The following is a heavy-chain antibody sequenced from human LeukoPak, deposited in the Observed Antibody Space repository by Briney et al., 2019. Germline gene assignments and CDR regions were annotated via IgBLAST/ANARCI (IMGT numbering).Heavy chain of an antibody. CDR2: ISAYNGNT. D-gene: IGHD2-8*01. Sequence: RASVKVSCKASGGTFSSYGISWVRQAPGQGLEWMGWISAYNGNTNYAQKFQGRVTMTRNTSISTAYMELSSLRSEDTAVYYCARAANRRTNGVCCGYWGQGTLVTVSS. CDR1: GGTFSSYG. J-gene: IGHJ4*02. CDR3: ARAANRRTNGVCCGY. V-gene: IGHV1-8*02.